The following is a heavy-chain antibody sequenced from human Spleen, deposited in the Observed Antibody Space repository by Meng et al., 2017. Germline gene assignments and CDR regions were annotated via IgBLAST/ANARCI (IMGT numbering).Heavy chain of an antibody. D-gene: IGHD3-10*01. CDR3: ARGTPGRSYSDY. J-gene: IGHJ4*02. V-gene: IGHV1-2*06. CDR1: GYSFTGYY. CDR2: INPNSGDT. Sequence: QVQLVQSGAEVKKPGSSVKVSCKASGYSFTGYYMHWVRQGPGQGLEWMGRINPNSGDTRYAQKFQGRVTMTRDTAISTAYMELSSLIFDDTAVYYCARGTPGRSYSDYWGQGTLVTVSS.